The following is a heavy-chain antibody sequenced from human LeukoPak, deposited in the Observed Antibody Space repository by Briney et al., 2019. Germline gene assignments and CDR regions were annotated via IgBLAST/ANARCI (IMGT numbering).Heavy chain of an antibody. CDR3: ARSDSSGYYYIFGLFDY. V-gene: IGHV3-11*01. CDR2: ISSSGSTI. CDR1: GFTVSSNY. J-gene: IGHJ4*02. Sequence: GGSLRLSCAASGFTVSSNYMSWVRQAPGKGLEWVSYISSSGSTIYYADSVKGRFTISRDNAKNSLYLQMNSLRAEDTAVYYCARSDSSGYYYIFGLFDYWGQGTLVTVSS. D-gene: IGHD3-22*01.